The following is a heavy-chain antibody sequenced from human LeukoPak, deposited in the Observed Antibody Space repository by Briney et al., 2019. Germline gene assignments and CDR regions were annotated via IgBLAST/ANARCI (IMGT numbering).Heavy chain of an antibody. D-gene: IGHD1-1*01. J-gene: IGHJ4*02. Sequence: GRSLRLSCAASGFTFSSYAMHWVRQAPGKGLEWVAVISYDGSNKYYADSVKGRFTISRDNSKYTLYLQMNSLRAEDTAVYYCARDLKRGERRMDYWGQGTLVTVSS. V-gene: IGHV3-30*04. CDR1: GFTFSSYA. CDR2: ISYDGSNK. CDR3: ARDLKRGERRMDY.